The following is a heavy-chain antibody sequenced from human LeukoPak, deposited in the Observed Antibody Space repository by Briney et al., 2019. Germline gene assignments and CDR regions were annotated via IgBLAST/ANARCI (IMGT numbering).Heavy chain of an antibody. CDR1: GFTFSRYA. J-gene: IGHJ4*02. D-gene: IGHD3-22*01. V-gene: IGHV3-64D*06. CDR2: ISSKGDST. Sequence: GGSLRLSCSASGFTFSRYAMHWVRQAPGKGLECVSGISSKGDSTNTADAVKGRFSISRDNSKNTLYLQMSSQRAEDTAVYYCVKEPDSSVDCWGQGTLVTVSS. CDR3: VKEPDSSVDC.